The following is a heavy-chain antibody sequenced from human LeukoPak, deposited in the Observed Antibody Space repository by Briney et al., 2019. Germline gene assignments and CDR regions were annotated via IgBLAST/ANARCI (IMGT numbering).Heavy chain of an antibody. CDR1: GDSISSYY. CDR2: ISYCGST. J-gene: IGHJ3*02. D-gene: IGHD1-26*01. Sequence: PSETLSLTCTVSGDSISSYYWSWIRQPPAKGLEWIGYISYCGSTNYTQYLKSGVTMSVDTSKSKFSMKLSSVTAEDTAVYYCARGKWELLTDAFDIWGQGTMVTVSS. V-gene: IGHV4-59*12. CDR3: ARGKWELLTDAFDI.